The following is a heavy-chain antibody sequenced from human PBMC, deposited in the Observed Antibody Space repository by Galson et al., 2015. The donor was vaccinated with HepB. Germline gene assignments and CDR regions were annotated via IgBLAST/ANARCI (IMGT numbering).Heavy chain of an antibody. CDR3: ARDPAPYSSSWSPHGY. D-gene: IGHD6-13*01. J-gene: IGHJ4*02. CDR2: IWYDGSNK. CDR1: GFTFSSYG. Sequence: SLRLSCAASGFTFSSYGMHWVRQAPGKGLEWVAVIWYDGSNKYYADSVKGRFTISRDNSKNTLYLQMNSLRAEDTAVYYCARDPAPYSSSWSPHGYWGQEPLVTVSS. V-gene: IGHV3-33*01.